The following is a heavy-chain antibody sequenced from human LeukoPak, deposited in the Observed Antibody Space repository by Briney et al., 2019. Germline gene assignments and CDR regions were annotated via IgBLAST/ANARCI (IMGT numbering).Heavy chain of an antibody. CDR3: ARGDRPNSSGWGFDY. CDR2: IYYSGST. Sequence: SETLSLTCTVSGGSISSYYWSWIRQPPGKGLEWIGYIYYSGSTNYNPSLKSRVTISVDTSKNQSSLKLSSVTAADTAVYYCARGDRPNSSGWGFDYWGQGTLVTVSS. CDR1: GGSISSYY. J-gene: IGHJ4*02. D-gene: IGHD6-19*01. V-gene: IGHV4-59*01.